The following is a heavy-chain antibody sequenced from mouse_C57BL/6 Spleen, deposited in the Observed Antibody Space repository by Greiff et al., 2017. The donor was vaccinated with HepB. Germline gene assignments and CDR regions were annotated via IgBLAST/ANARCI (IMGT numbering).Heavy chain of an antibody. J-gene: IGHJ1*03. CDR1: GYTFTSYW. CDR3: ARRRGTTVVEYFDV. CDR2: IYPGSGST. Sequence: VQLQQPGAELVKPGASVKMSCKASGYTFTSYWITWVKQSPGQGLEWIGDIYPGSGSTNYNEKFKSKATLTVDTSSSTAYMQLSSLTSEDSAVYYCARRRGTTVVEYFDVWGTGTTVTVSS. D-gene: IGHD1-1*01. V-gene: IGHV1-55*01.